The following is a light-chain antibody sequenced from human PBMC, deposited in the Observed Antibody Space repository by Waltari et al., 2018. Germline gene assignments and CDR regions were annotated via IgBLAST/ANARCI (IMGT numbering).Light chain of an antibody. CDR1: RSDIGSYSL. Sequence: QSALTQPASVSGSPGQSITISCSGSRSDIGSYSLVSWYQQHPGKAPKLMIYEGTKRPAGVSDRFSGSKSGNTAYLTSSGLQADDEAHYHCCSYAGSSTFEIFGGGTKVTVL. CDR2: EGT. V-gene: IGLV2-23*03. CDR3: CSYAGSSTFEI. J-gene: IGLJ2*01.